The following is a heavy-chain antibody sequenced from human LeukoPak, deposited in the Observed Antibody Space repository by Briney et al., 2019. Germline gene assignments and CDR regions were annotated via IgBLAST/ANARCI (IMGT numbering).Heavy chain of an antibody. J-gene: IGHJ3*02. CDR3: ARQSISARRAFDI. D-gene: IGHD6-6*01. CDR1: GGYISSYY. CDR2: SYYSGST. V-gene: IGHV4-59*08. Sequence: SETLSLTCSVSGGYISSYYWRWIRQPPGKGLEYIGYSYYSGSTDYNPSLQIRVTISVDTSNHFSLMLTSVTAADTAVYYCARQSISARRAFDIWGQGRMVTVCS.